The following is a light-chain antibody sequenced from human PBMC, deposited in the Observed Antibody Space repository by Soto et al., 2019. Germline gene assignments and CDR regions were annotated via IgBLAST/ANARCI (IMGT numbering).Light chain of an antibody. V-gene: IGKV4-1*01. CDR2: WAS. CDR3: QQYYSTPYT. CDR1: QSVLHSSHDENY. J-gene: IGKJ2*01. Sequence: DIVMIQYPDSLAVSLGERATINCKSSQSVLHSSHDENYLVWYQQKPGQPPKLLIYWASTRESGVPDRFSGSGSGTEFTLTISSLQAEDVAVYYCQQYYSTPYTFGQGTKVEIK.